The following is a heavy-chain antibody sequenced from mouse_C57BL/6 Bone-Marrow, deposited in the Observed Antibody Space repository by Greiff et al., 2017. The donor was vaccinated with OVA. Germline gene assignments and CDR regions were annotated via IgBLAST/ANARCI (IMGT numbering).Heavy chain of an antibody. V-gene: IGHV1-55*01. CDR1: GYTFTSYW. D-gene: IGHD1-1*01. CDR3: ARIYYCGSSYCWYFDV. Sequence: QVQLQQPGAELVKPGASVKMSCKASGYTFTSYWITWVKQRPGQGLEWIGDIYPGSGSPNYNEKFTSKATLTVDTSSSTAYMQLSSLTSDDSAVYYCARIYYCGSSYCWYFDVWGTGTTGTVSS. CDR2: IYPGSGSP. J-gene: IGHJ1*03.